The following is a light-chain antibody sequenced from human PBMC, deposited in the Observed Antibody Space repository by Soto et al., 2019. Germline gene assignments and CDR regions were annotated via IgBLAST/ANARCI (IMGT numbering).Light chain of an antibody. J-gene: IGKJ2*01. CDR1: QSVASN. CDR2: GAS. V-gene: IGKV3-15*01. Sequence: EIVMTQSPASLSVSPGDGATLSCRASQSVASNVAWYQQKPGQGPRLLIHGASTRAAGVPARFTGSGSGTDFRLTISSLQSEDFAVYYCQQYHNWPPQYTFGQGTKLQIK. CDR3: QQYHNWPPQYT.